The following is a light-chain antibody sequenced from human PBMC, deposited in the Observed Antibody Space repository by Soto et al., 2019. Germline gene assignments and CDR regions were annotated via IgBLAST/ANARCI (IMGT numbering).Light chain of an antibody. J-gene: IGKJ2*03. V-gene: IGKV1-5*01. CDR2: STS. CDR1: RSVSKW. CDR3: QQYNSVSS. Sequence: IQMIQSPSTLSASLGETVTISCRAGRSVSKWLAWYRQKPGQAPVLLIHSTSTLQLGVPSRFSGSGWGTEFTLTISNLQPDDSATYYCQQYNSVSSFGQGTKLVIE.